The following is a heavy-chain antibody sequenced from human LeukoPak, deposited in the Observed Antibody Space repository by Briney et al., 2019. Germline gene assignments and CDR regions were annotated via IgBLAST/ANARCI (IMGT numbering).Heavy chain of an antibody. CDR2: IYYSGST. J-gene: IGHJ6*03. D-gene: IGHD2-15*01. CDR3: ARGPNGWWLRDGYYYYMDV. V-gene: IGHV4-59*01. Sequence: SETLSLTCTVSGGSISSYYWSWIRQPPGKGLEWIGYIYYSGSTNYNPSLKSRVTISVDTSKNQFSLKLSSVTAADTAVYYCARGPNGWWLRDGYYYYMDVWGKATTVTVSS. CDR1: GGSISSYY.